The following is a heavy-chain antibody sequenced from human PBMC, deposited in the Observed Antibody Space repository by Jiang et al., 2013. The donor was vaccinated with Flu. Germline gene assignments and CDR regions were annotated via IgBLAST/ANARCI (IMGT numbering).Heavy chain of an antibody. CDR1: D. CDR3: ARGQVAAMGDYYYYGMDV. CDR2: MNPNSGNA. J-gene: IGHJ6*02. Sequence: DINWVRQATGQGLEWMGWMNPNSGNAHYAQKFQGRITMTRSTSISTAYMELSSLRSEDTAVYYCARGQVAAMGDYYYYGMDVWGQGTTVTVSS. D-gene: IGHD5-18*01. V-gene: IGHV1-8*01.